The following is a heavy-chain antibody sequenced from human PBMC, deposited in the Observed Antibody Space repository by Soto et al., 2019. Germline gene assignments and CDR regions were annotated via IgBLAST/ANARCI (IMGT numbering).Heavy chain of an antibody. CDR1: GGSFSGYY. J-gene: IGHJ4*02. D-gene: IGHD1-1*01. CDR2: INHSGST. CDR3: ARGHGRIDRLPGNY. V-gene: IGHV4-34*01. Sequence: QVQLQQWGAGLLKPSETLSLTCAVYGGSFSGYYWSWIRQPPGKGLEWIGEINHSGSTNYNPSLKSRVTISVDTSKNQFSLKLSSVTAADTAVYYCARGHGRIDRLPGNYWGQGTLVTVSS.